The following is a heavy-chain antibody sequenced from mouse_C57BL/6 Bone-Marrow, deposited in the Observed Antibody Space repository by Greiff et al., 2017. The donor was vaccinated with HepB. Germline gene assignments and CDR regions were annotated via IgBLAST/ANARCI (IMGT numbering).Heavy chain of an antibody. Sequence: EVQLVESGGGLVKPGGSLKPSCAASGFTFSDYGMHWVRQAPEKGLEWVAYISSGSSTIYYADTVKGRFTISRDNAKNTLFLQMTSLRSEDTAMYYCARGRGAYWGQGTLVTVSA. CDR3: ARGRGAY. V-gene: IGHV5-17*01. J-gene: IGHJ3*01. CDR1: GFTFSDYG. CDR2: ISSGSSTI.